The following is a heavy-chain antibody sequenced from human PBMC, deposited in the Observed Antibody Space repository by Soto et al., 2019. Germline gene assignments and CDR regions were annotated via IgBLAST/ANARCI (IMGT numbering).Heavy chain of an antibody. V-gene: IGHV1-69*13. D-gene: IGHD3-22*01. J-gene: IGHJ3*02. Sequence: RASVKVSCKASGGTFSSYAISWVRQAPGQGLEWMGGIIPIFGTANYAQKFQGRVTITADESTSTAYMELSSLRSEDTAVYYCARGFATMIVVAYQDAFDIWGQGTMVTVSS. CDR2: IIPIFGTA. CDR3: ARGFATMIVVAYQDAFDI. CDR1: GGTFSSYA.